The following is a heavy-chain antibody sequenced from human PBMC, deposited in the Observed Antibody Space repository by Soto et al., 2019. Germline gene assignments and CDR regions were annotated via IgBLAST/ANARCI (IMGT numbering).Heavy chain of an antibody. V-gene: IGHV3-23*01. CDR2: ISGSADST. J-gene: IGHJ4*02. Sequence: EVQLLESGGGLVQPGGSLRVSCAASGFAFNTYAMSWVRQAPGKGLEWVSVISGSADSTNYADSVKGRFTISRDNSKNTVYLQMNSLRVEDTAVYYCAKDRNHYGSGSYFDYWGQGTLVTVSS. D-gene: IGHD3-10*01. CDR3: AKDRNHYGSGSYFDY. CDR1: GFAFNTYA.